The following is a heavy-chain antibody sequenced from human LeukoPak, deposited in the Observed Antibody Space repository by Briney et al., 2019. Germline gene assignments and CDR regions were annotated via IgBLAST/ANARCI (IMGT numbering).Heavy chain of an antibody. J-gene: IGHJ5*02. V-gene: IGHV1-69*05. D-gene: IGHD3-10*01. Sequence: SVKVSCKASGGTFSSYAISWVRQAPGQGLEWMGGIIPIFGTANYAQKFQGRVTITTDESTSTAYMELSSLRSEDTAVYYCARVNRDYGSGMYWFDPWGQGTLVTDSS. CDR2: IIPIFGTA. CDR3: ARVNRDYGSGMYWFDP. CDR1: GGTFSSYA.